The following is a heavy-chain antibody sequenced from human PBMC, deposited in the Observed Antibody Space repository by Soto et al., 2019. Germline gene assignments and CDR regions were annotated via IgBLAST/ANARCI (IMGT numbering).Heavy chain of an antibody. Sequence: QVQLVESGGGVVQPGRSLRLSCAASGFNLSSYVIHWFRQAPGKGLEWVAVIGSDGGNKYYADSVKGRFTISRDNSKNTLYLQMNSLRAEDTAVYYCARDGQWLPRDGLRSSYYFDYWGQGTLVTVSS. CDR1: GFNLSSYV. CDR3: ARDGQWLPRDGLRSSYYFDY. V-gene: IGHV3-33*01. D-gene: IGHD6-19*01. J-gene: IGHJ4*02. CDR2: IGSDGGNK.